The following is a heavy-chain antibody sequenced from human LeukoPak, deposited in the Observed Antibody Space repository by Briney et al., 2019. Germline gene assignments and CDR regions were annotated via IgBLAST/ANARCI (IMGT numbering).Heavy chain of an antibody. V-gene: IGHV3-23*01. CDR2: IGGSGGST. CDR3: ATRSGGSGSFYYGLDV. Sequence: PGGSLRLSCVASGFTFSSSAMSWVRQAPGKGLEWVSAIGGSGGSTYYADSVKGRFTISRDTSKNTVYLQMNSLRADDTAVYFCATRSGGSGSFYYGLDVWGQGTTVTVSS. D-gene: IGHD3-10*01. J-gene: IGHJ6*02. CDR1: GFTFSSSA.